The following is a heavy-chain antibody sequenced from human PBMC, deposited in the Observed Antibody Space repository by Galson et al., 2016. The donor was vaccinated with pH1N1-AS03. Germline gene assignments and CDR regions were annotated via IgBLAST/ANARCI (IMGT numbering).Heavy chain of an antibody. CDR1: GYPFTSYW. J-gene: IGHJ3*02. CDR2: IDPSDSYI. Sequence: QSGAEVKKPGESLRISCKGSGYPFTSYWINWVRQMPGKGLEWIGRIDPSDSYINYSPAFEGRVTISSDKSTTTAYLQCNDLKSADTAVYFCATGHYYSGLYRDAFDTWGQGTRVTSSS. D-gene: IGHD1-26*01. CDR3: ATGHYYSGLYRDAFDT. V-gene: IGHV5-10-1*01.